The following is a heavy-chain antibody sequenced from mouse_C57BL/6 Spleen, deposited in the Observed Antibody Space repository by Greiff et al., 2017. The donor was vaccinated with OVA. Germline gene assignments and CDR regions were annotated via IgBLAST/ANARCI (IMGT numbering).Heavy chain of an antibody. V-gene: IGHV1-69*01. J-gene: IGHJ2*01. D-gene: IGHD1-1*01. CDR2: IDPSDSYT. CDR3: ARRDYGSSYDYFDY. Sequence: VQLQQPGAELVMPGASVKLSCKASGYTFTSYWMHWVKQRPGQGLEWIGEIDPSDSYTNYNQKFKGKSTLTVDKSSSTAYMQLSSLTSEDSAVYYCARRDYGSSYDYFDYWGQGTTLTVSS. CDR1: GYTFTSYW.